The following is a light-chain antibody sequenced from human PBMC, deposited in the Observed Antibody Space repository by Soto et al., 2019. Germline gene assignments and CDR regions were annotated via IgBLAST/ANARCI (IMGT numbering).Light chain of an antibody. J-gene: IGKJ4*01. CDR1: QSISSY. V-gene: IGKV1-39*01. CDR2: AAS. CDR3: QQSYSTPLT. Sequence: DIPIAPSPSSPSASVGNRGTVPCRASQSISSYLNWYQQKPGKAPKLLIYAASSLQSGVPSRFSGSGSGTDFTLTISSLQPEDFATYYCQQSYSTPLTFGGGTKVDIK.